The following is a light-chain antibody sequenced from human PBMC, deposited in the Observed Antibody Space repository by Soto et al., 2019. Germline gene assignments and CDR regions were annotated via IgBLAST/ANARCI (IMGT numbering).Light chain of an antibody. V-gene: IGKV3D-15*01. J-gene: IGKJ4*01. CDR3: QQYDSWLT. CDR1: QSVSSN. Sequence: EIVMTQSPTILSVSPGERATLSCRASQSVSSNLAWYQQKPGQAPRLLIYGVYTRAPGIPARFSGSGSGTEFTLTISSLQSEDFAVYYCQQYDSWLTFGGGTKVDIK. CDR2: GVY.